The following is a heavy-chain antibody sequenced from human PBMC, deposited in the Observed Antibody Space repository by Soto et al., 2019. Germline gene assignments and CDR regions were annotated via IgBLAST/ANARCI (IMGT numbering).Heavy chain of an antibody. CDR3: ARGESFYDSSGYPDY. Sequence: QVQLVESGGGVVQPGRSLRLSCAASGFTFSSYAMHWVRQAPGKGLEWVAVISYDGSNKYYADSVKGRFTISRDNSKNPLYLQMNSLRAEDTAVYYCARGESFYDSSGYPDYWGQGTLVTVSS. CDR2: ISYDGSNK. J-gene: IGHJ4*02. D-gene: IGHD3-22*01. V-gene: IGHV3-30-3*01. CDR1: GFTFSSYA.